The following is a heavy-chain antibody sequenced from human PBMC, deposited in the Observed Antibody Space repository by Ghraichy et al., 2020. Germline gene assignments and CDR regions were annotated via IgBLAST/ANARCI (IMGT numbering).Heavy chain of an antibody. V-gene: IGHV1-69*10. CDR3: ARDQMFTRIVGATLDY. D-gene: IGHD1-26*01. CDR2: IIPIFGIA. J-gene: IGHJ4*02. Sequence: SVKVSCKASGGTFSSYAISWVRQAPGQGLEWMGGIIPIFGIANYAQKFQGRVTITADKSTSTAYMELSSLRSEDTAVYYCARDQMFTRIVGATLDYWGQGTLVTVSS. CDR1: GGTFSSYA.